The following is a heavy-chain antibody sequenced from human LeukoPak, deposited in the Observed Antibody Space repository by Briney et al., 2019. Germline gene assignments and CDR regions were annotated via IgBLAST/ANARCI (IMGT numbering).Heavy chain of an antibody. CDR1: GGSISSYY. CDR3: ARELYSSSYLFDF. CDR2: IYTSGST. D-gene: IGHD6-6*01. V-gene: IGHV4-4*07. Sequence: KPSETLSLTCTVSGGSISSYYWSWIRQPAGKGLEWIGRIYTSGSTNYNPSLKSRVTMSVDTSKNQISLKVNSVTAADTAVYYCARELYSSSYLFDFWGQGTLVTVSS. J-gene: IGHJ4*02.